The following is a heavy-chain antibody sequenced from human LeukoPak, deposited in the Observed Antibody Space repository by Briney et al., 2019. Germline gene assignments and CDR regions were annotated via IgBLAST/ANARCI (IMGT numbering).Heavy chain of an antibody. V-gene: IGHV3-48*01. J-gene: IGHJ4*02. Sequence: GGSLRLSCAASGFTFSSYSMNWVRQAPGKGLEWVSYISSSSSTIYFADSVKGRFTISRDTAKNSLYLQMNSLRAEDTAVYYCARGHYGDYVPFDYWGRGTLVTVSS. CDR2: ISSSSSTI. CDR1: GFTFSSYS. D-gene: IGHD4-17*01. CDR3: ARGHYGDYVPFDY.